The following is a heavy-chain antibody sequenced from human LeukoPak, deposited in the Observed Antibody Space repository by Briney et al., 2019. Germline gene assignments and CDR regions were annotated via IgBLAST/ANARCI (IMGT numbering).Heavy chain of an antibody. CDR2: ISDDGNKK. V-gene: IGHV3-30-3*01. CDR1: GFTFRDYA. CDR3: ARLTGEALDY. D-gene: IGHD1-20*01. Sequence: GGSLRLSCAASGFTFRDYAMHWVRQAAGKGLEWLAVISDDGNKKHYAESVKGRFTISRDNSKNALSLQMNSLRAEDTAVYYCARLTGEALDYWGQGTLVTVSS. J-gene: IGHJ4*02.